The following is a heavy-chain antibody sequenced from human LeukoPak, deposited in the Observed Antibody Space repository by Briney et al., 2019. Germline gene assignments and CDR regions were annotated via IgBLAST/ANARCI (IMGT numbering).Heavy chain of an antibody. CDR1: GGSLSGYY. V-gene: IGHV4-59*10. CDR2: IYTSGST. CDR3: ARGPTYCSSSSCLQGE. D-gene: IGHD2-15*01. Sequence: SETLSLTCAVYGGSLSGYYWSWIRQPAGKGLEWIGRIYTSGSTNYNPSLKSRVTISVDTSKNQFSLKLSSVTAADTAVYYCARGPTYCSSSSCLQGEWGQGTLVTVSS. J-gene: IGHJ4*02.